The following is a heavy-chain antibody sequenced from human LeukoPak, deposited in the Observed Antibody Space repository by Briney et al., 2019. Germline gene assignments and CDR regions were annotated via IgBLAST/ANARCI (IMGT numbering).Heavy chain of an antibody. Sequence: GGSLRLSCAASGFTFNNYAMSWVRRAPGKGLEWVSAISGSGGSTYYADSVKGRFPISRDNSKNTLYLQMNSLRAEDTAVYYCAKDGAYCNGGSCPHYWGQGTLVTVSS. CDR2: ISGSGGST. CDR3: AKDGAYCNGGSCPHY. J-gene: IGHJ4*02. D-gene: IGHD2-15*01. CDR1: GFTFNNYA. V-gene: IGHV3-23*01.